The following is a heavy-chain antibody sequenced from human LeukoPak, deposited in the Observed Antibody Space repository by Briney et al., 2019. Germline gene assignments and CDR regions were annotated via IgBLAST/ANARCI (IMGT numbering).Heavy chain of an antibody. Sequence: ASVKVSCKASGYTFTSYAMNWVRQAPGQGLEWMGWINTNTGNPTYAQGFTGRFVFSLDTSVSTAYLQISSLEAEDTAVYYCARALFGMVATSSVYWGQGTLVTVSS. CDR1: GYTFTSYA. CDR3: ARALFGMVATSSVY. V-gene: IGHV7-4-1*02. D-gene: IGHD5-12*01. J-gene: IGHJ4*02. CDR2: INTNTGNP.